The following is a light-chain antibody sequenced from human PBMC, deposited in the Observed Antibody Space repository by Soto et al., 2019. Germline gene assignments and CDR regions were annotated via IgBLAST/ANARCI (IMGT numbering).Light chain of an antibody. CDR2: EVN. V-gene: IGLV2-8*01. J-gene: IGLJ1*01. CDR3: SEYAGSSNV. Sequence: QSALTQPPSASGSPGQSVAISCSGTSSNVGGYTYVSWYHQHPGPAPKLMIYEVNQRPSGVPVRVSGSKSGNTAALTVFGLQAEDDDYYAGSEYAGSSNVFGTGTKLTVL. CDR1: SSNVGGYTY.